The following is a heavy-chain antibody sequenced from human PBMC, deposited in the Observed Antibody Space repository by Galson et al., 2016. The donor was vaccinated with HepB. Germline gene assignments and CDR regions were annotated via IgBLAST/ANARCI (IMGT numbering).Heavy chain of an antibody. J-gene: IGHJ4*02. CDR1: GFTFSNYW. Sequence: SLRLSCAASGFTFSNYWMTWVRQAPGKGLEWVANVKQDGSAKYYVDSVKGRFTISRDNAKNSLYLQMNSLRVEDTAVYYCAKNRRNLRYFDRLPEIGYFDYWGQGTLVTVSS. CDR3: AKNRRNLRYFDRLPEIGYFDY. D-gene: IGHD3-9*01. V-gene: IGHV3-7*01. CDR2: VKQDGSAK.